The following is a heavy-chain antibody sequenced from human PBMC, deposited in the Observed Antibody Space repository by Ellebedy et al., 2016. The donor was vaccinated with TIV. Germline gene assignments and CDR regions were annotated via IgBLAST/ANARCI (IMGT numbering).Heavy chain of an antibody. J-gene: IGHJ2*01. D-gene: IGHD4-17*01. V-gene: IGHV4-34*01. CDR1: GGSFSGYY. Sequence: SETLSLTCAVYGGSFSGYYWSWIRQPPGKGLEWIGEINHSGSTNYNPSLKRRVTISVDTSKNQFSLKLSSVTAADTAVYYCARRSDYGDYEALWYFDLWGRGTLVTVSS. CDR2: INHSGST. CDR3: ARRSDYGDYEALWYFDL.